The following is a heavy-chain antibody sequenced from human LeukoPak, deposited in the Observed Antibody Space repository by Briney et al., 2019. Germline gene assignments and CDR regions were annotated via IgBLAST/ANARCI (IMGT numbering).Heavy chain of an antibody. D-gene: IGHD4-23*01. CDR2: IHTDGST. V-gene: IGHV3-66*01. Sequence: GGSLRLSCAASGFSVSDHYMNWVRQAPGKGLEWVSVIHTDGSTHASDSVKGRFTISRDNSKNTLFLQMNSLRAEDTAVYYCARDRPYGGKGDFDYWGQGTLVTVSS. J-gene: IGHJ4*02. CDR3: ARDRPYGGKGDFDY. CDR1: GFSVSDHY.